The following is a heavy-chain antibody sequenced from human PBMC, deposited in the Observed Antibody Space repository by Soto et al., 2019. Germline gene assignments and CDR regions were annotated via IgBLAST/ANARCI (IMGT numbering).Heavy chain of an antibody. D-gene: IGHD3-3*01. Sequence: GASVKVSCKASGYTFTSYGISWVRQAPGQGLEWMGWISAYNGNTNYAQKLQGRVTMTTDTSTSTAYMELRSLRSDDTAVYYCARDRRDFWSGYYSVVFDYWGQGTLVTVSS. CDR3: ARDRRDFWSGYYSVVFDY. CDR2: ISAYNGNT. CDR1: GYTFTSYG. V-gene: IGHV1-18*01. J-gene: IGHJ4*02.